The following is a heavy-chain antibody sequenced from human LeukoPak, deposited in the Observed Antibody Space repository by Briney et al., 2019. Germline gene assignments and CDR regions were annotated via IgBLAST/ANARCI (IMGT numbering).Heavy chain of an antibody. CDR2: IIPIFGTA. CDR3: ARGLLRFKWDDAFDI. Sequence: GASVKVSCKASGYTFTGYYMHWVRQAPGQGLEWMGGIIPIFGTANYAQKFQGRVTITADESTSTAYMELSSLRSEDTAVYYCARGLLRFKWDDAFDIWGQGTMVTVSS. J-gene: IGHJ3*02. CDR1: GYTFTGYY. D-gene: IGHD3-3*01. V-gene: IGHV1-69*13.